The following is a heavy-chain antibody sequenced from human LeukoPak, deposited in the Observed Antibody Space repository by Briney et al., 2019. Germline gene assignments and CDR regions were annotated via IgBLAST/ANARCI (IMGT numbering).Heavy chain of an antibody. CDR3: ARDRVFCSSTSCPVGFDY. D-gene: IGHD2-2*01. CDR1: GGSTSSSNW. Sequence: SGTLSLTCAVSGGSTSSSNWWSWVRQPPGKGLEWIGEIYHSGSTNYNPSLKSRVTISVDTSKNQFSLKLSSVTAADTAVYYCARDRVFCSSTSCPVGFDYWGQGTLVTVSS. V-gene: IGHV4-4*02. CDR2: IYHSGST. J-gene: IGHJ4*02.